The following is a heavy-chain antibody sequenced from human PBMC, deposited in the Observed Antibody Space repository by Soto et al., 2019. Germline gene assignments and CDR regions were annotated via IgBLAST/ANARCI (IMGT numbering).Heavy chain of an antibody. CDR2: IYYSGST. CDR3: ARETYGDYVGYFDP. D-gene: IGHD4-17*01. Sequence: SETQSLTSTVSGGNIGSYYWSWIRQPPGKGLEWIGYIYYSGSTNYNNNPSLKSRVTMSIDTSKNQFSLKVSSVTASDTAVYYCARETYGDYVGYFDPWGQGIQVTVSS. CDR1: GGNIGSYY. V-gene: IGHV4-59*01. J-gene: IGHJ5*02.